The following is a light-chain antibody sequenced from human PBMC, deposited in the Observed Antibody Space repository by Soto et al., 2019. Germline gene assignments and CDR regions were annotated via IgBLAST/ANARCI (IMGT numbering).Light chain of an antibody. CDR1: QGIRND. CDR3: LQHNDYPRT. Sequence: DIQMTQSPSSVSASVGDRVTITRRASQGIRNDLGWYQQKQGKAPKRLIYAASSLQSGVPSRFRGRGSGTEFTLTISRLQPEDFETYYCLQHNDYPRTFGQGTQVDIK. CDR2: AAS. J-gene: IGKJ1*01. V-gene: IGKV1-17*01.